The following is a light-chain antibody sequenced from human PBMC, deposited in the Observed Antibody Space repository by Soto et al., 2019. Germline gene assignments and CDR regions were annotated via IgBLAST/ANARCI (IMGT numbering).Light chain of an antibody. J-gene: IGKJ3*01. CDR2: GAS. CDR3: QQYGSSRVT. Sequence: EIVLTQSPGTLSLSPGERATLSCRASQSVSSSYLAWYQQKPGQAPRLLIYGASSRATGIPDRFSGSGSGKDFTLTISRLKPEDFAVYYCQQYGSSRVTFGPGTKVDIK. V-gene: IGKV3-20*01. CDR1: QSVSSSY.